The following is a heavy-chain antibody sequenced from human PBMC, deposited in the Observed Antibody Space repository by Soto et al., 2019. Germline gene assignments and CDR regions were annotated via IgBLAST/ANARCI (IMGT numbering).Heavy chain of an antibody. CDR3: AKDFGAWSDS. Sequence: QVHLVESGGGVVQPGRSLTISCVGSGFAFSTDGMHWVRQAPAKGLEWVALISYDGTDKYYADSVKGRFSISRDNSKQTLSLQMASLRPEDTAVYYCAKDFGAWSDSWGQGTLVNVSS. CDR2: ISYDGTDK. J-gene: IGHJ5*02. CDR1: GFAFSTDG. V-gene: IGHV3-30*18. D-gene: IGHD6-19*01.